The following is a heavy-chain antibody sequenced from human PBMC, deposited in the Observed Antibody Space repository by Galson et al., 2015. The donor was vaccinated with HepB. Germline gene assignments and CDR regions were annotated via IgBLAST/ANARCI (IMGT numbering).Heavy chain of an antibody. CDR3: AKDRYCRSTSCIDAFDI. CDR2: ISGSGVST. J-gene: IGHJ3*02. D-gene: IGHD2-2*01. V-gene: IGHV3-23*01. CDR1: GFTFSGYV. Sequence: SLRLSCAPSGFTFSGYVMSWVRQAPGKGLGWVSSISGSGVSTYYADSVRGGFTVPRDTSKNTVYLQLNSLRAEDTAVYHCAKDRYCRSTSCIDAFDIWGQGTMVTVSS.